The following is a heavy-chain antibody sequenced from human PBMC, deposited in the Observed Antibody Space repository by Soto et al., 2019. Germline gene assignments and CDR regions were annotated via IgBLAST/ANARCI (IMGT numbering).Heavy chain of an antibody. CDR1: GFTFSSYA. J-gene: IGHJ4*02. V-gene: IGHV3-23*01. D-gene: IGHD1-26*01. Sequence: EVQLLESGGGLVQPGGSLRLSCAASGFTFSSYAMRWVRQAPGKGLEWVSAISGSGGSTYYADSVKGRFTISRDNSKNTLYLQMNSLRSEDTAVYYCARRGSGSYYDYWGQGTLVTVSS. CDR2: ISGSGGST. CDR3: ARRGSGSYYDY.